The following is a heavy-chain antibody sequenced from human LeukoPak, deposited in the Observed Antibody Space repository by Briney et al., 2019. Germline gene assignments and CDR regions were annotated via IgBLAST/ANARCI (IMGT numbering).Heavy chain of an antibody. J-gene: IGHJ4*02. CDR3: AREGGMMSSSS. CDR1: GGSISSGDYY. D-gene: IGHD2-2*01. V-gene: IGHV4-30-4*08. Sequence: SETLSLTCTVSGGSISSGDYYWSWIRQPPGKGLEWIGYIYYSRSTYYNPSLKSRVTISVDTSKNQFSLKLSSVTAADTAVYYCAREGGMMSSSSWGKGTLVTVSS. CDR2: IYYSRST.